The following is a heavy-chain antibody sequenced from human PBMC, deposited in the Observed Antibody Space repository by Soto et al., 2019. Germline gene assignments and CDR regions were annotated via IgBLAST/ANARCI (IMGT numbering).Heavy chain of an antibody. D-gene: IGHD1-26*01. CDR2: IFHSGST. CDR3: ARVYSGSYSDY. CDR1: GGSIRSNNW. V-gene: IGHV4-4*02. J-gene: IGHJ4*02. Sequence: QVQLQESGPGLVKPSGTLSLTCAVSGGSIRSNNWWSWVRQPPGKGLEWIGEIFHSGSTYYNPSLKTRVTISVDKSKHQYSLKLSSVTAADTAVYYCARVYSGSYSDYWGQGTLVTVSS.